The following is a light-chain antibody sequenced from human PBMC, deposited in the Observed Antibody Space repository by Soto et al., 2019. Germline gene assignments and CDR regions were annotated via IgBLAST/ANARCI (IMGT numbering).Light chain of an antibody. CDR3: QQYNKWPWT. CDR2: GAS. Sequence: EIVMTQSPATLSVSPGERATLSCRASQSVSSNLAWYQQKPGQAPRLLIYGASTRSTGIQARFSGSGSGTEFTITISSLQSEHFVVYYCQQYNKWPWTFGQGTTVEIK. CDR1: QSVSSN. J-gene: IGKJ1*01. V-gene: IGKV3-15*01.